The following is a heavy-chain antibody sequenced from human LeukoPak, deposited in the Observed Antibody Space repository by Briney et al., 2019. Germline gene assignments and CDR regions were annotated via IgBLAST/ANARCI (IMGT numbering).Heavy chain of an antibody. V-gene: IGHV4-30-4*01. J-gene: IGHJ6*04. CDR2: IYYSGST. Sequence: SETLSLTCTVSGGSISSGDYYWSWIRQLPGKGLEWIGYIYYSGSTYYNPSLKSRVTISVDTSKNQFSLKLSSVTAADTAVYYCARGRYCSSTSCYPYYYYGMDVWGKGTTVTVSS. D-gene: IGHD2-2*01. CDR3: ARGRYCSSTSCYPYYYYGMDV. CDR1: GGSISSGDYY.